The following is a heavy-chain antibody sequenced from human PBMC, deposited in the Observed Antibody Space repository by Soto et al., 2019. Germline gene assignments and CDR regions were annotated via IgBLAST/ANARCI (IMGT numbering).Heavy chain of an antibody. Sequence: SVKVSCKASGGTFSSYAISWVRQAPGQGLEWMGGIIPILGTANYAQKFQDRVTITADESTSTAYMELSSLRSEDTAVYYCARGPALYYYDSSGYYLVYWGQGTLVTVSS. CDR3: ARGPALYYYDSSGYYLVY. J-gene: IGHJ4*02. V-gene: IGHV1-69*13. CDR2: IIPILGTA. D-gene: IGHD3-22*01. CDR1: GGTFSSYA.